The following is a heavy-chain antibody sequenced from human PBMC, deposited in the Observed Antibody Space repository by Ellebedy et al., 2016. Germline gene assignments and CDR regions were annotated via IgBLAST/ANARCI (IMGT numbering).Heavy chain of an antibody. CDR1: GFTFSGYW. Sequence: GGSLRLXCAASGFTFSGYWMSWVRQAPGKGLEWVSSISSSSSYIYYADSVKGRFTISRDNSKNTLYLQMNSLRAEDTAVYYCARERDTGSYTFDAFDIWGQGTMVTVSS. J-gene: IGHJ3*02. D-gene: IGHD1-26*01. CDR3: ARERDTGSYTFDAFDI. CDR2: ISSSSSYI. V-gene: IGHV3-21*01.